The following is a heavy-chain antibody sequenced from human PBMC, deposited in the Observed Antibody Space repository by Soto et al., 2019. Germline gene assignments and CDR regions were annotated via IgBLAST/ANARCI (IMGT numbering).Heavy chain of an antibody. CDR2: IYYSGST. Sequence: SETLSLTCTVSGGSISSGDYYWSWIRQPPGKGLEWIGYIYYSGSTYYNPSLKSRVTISVDTSKNQFSLKLSSVTAADTAVYYCARSSGYYYLEYWGQGTLVTVSS. D-gene: IGHD3-22*01. CDR1: GGSISSGDYY. V-gene: IGHV4-30-4*01. J-gene: IGHJ4*02. CDR3: ARSSGYYYLEY.